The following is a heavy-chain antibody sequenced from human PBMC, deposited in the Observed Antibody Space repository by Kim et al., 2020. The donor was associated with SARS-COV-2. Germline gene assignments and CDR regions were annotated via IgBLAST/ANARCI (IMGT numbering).Heavy chain of an antibody. V-gene: IGHV3-7*03. CDR1: GFIFNSYW. D-gene: IGHD3-9*01. CDR3: ARTAATGRFYYFDF. J-gene: IGHJ4*02. CDR2: IKEDGSET. Sequence: GGSLRLSCAASGFIFNSYWMSWVRQAPGKGPEWLANIKEDGSETYYMDFVKGRFTISRDNAKNSLYLHMNTLRAEDTAVYYCARTAATGRFYYFDFWGQG.